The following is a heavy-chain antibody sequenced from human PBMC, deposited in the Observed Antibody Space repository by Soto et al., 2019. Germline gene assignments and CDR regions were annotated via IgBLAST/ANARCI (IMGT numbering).Heavy chain of an antibody. CDR2: IYYTGST. CDR3: ASALYCSGGSCSIDP. J-gene: IGHJ5*02. Sequence: QVQLQESGPGLVKPSETLSLTCTVSGGSVSSGNYYWSWIRQPPGKGLEWIGFIYYTGSTSYYPSLKSRVTISMDTSKNQFSLKLTSVTATDTAVYYCASALYCSGGSCSIDPWGQGTLVTVSS. V-gene: IGHV4-61*01. CDR1: GGSVSSGNYY. D-gene: IGHD2-15*01.